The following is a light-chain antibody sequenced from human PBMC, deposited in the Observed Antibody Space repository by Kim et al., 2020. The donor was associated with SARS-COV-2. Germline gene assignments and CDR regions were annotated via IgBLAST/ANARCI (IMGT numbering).Light chain of an antibody. J-gene: IGLJ1*01. CDR2: GKD. CDR3: QSYDNSLSAYV. CDR1: SSDLGTRSD. V-gene: IGLV1-40*01. Sequence: RATSSNTESSSDLGTRSDVRRYQRIPGSAAKLFIYGKDNRPAGIPYRFAVSKSVTSASLAITELQAEDESDYDCQSYDNSLSAYVFGTGTKVTVL.